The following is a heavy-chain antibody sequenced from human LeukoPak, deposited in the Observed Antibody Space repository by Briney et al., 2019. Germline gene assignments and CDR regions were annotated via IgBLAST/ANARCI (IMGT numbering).Heavy chain of an antibody. D-gene: IGHD4-17*01. CDR3: ARGTGSADGLYGDYVWAFDY. Sequence: SETLSLTCAVYGGSFSGYYWSWIRQPPGKGLEWIGEINHSGSTNYNPSLKSRVTISVDTSKNQFSLKLSSVTAADTAVYYCARGTGSADGLYGDYVWAFDYWGQGTLVTVSS. CDR2: INHSGST. J-gene: IGHJ4*02. CDR1: GGSFSGYY. V-gene: IGHV4-34*01.